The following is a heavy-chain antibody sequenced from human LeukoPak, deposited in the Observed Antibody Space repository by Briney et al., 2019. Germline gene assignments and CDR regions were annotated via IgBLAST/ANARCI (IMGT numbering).Heavy chain of an antibody. D-gene: IGHD2-15*01. CDR1: GGSISSYY. CDR3: AGGYCSGGSCYILDY. J-gene: IGHJ4*02. V-gene: IGHV4-59*01. CDR2: IYYSGST. Sequence: SETLSLTCTVSGGSISSYYWSWIRQPPGKGLERIGYIYYSGSTNYNPSLKSRVTISVDTYKNQFYLKLSSVTAVDTAVYYCAGGYCSGGSCYILDYWGQGTLVTVSS.